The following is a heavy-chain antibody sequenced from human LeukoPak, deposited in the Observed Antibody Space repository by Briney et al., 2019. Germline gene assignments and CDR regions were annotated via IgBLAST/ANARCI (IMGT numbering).Heavy chain of an antibody. CDR3: ARHRYYYRSGSYYGAPYYMDV. V-gene: IGHV4-39*07. J-gene: IGHJ6*03. D-gene: IGHD3-10*01. CDR2: IYYSGST. CDR1: GGSISSSSYY. Sequence: SETLSLTCTVSGGSISSSSYYWGWIRQPPGKGLEWIGSIYYSGSTYYNPSLKSRVTISVDTSKNQFSLKLSSVTAADTAVYYCARHRYYYRSGSYYGAPYYMDVWGKGTTVTISS.